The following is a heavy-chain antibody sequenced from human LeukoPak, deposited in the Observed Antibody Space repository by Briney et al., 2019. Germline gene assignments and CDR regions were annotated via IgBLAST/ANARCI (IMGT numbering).Heavy chain of an antibody. CDR3: AREAVAAYY. CDR2: INHSGST. Sequence: PSETLSLTCAVYGGSLSGYYWSCIRQPPGKGLEWIGEINHSGSTNYNPSLKSRVTISVDTSKNQFSLKLSSVTAADTAVYYCAREAVAAYYSGQGTLVTVSS. J-gene: IGHJ4*02. V-gene: IGHV4-34*01. D-gene: IGHD6-19*01. CDR1: GGSLSGYY.